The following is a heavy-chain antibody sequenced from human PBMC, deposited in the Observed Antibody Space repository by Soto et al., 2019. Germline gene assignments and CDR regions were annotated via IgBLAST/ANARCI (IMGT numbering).Heavy chain of an antibody. CDR1: GASISSTSSGDW. J-gene: IGHJ4*02. D-gene: IGHD1-26*01. V-gene: IGHV4-4*02. CDR2: IHHSGNS. Sequence: QVQLQESGPGLVKPSGTLSLTCTVSGASISSTSSGDWLSWVRQPPGKGLEWIGEIHHSGNSNYNPSLKSRVTMSVDKSKNQFSLRLSSVTAADTAVYYCAKMVGTTLVDYWGQGTLVTVSS. CDR3: AKMVGTTLVDY.